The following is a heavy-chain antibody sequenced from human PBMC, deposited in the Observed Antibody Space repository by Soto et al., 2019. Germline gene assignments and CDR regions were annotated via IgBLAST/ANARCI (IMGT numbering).Heavy chain of an antibody. CDR1: ADSLRKTNW. Sequence: QAELQMSGPGLVKPSGTLSLNCAVSADSLRKTNWWSWVRLPPGKGLEWIGEISDTGYTKYSPSLRSRVAISVDNYNSQISLNLNSVTAADTAVYYCVRHSGRAFDYWGQGTLATVSS. J-gene: IGHJ4*02. V-gene: IGHV4-4*02. D-gene: IGHD6-19*01. CDR2: ISDTGYT. CDR3: VRHSGRAFDY.